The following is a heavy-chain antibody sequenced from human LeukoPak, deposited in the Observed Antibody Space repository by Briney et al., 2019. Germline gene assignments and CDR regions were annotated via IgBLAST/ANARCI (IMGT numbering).Heavy chain of an antibody. J-gene: IGHJ6*03. CDR3: AAYSSSWGGYYYYYMDV. CDR1: GGTFSSYA. CDR2: IIPIFGTA. V-gene: IGHV1-69*13. D-gene: IGHD6-13*01. Sequence: SVKVSCKASGGTFSSYAISWVRQAPGQGLEWMGGIIPIFGTANYAQKFQGRVTITADESTSTAYMELSSLRSEDTAVYYCAAYSSSWGGYYYYYMDVWGKGATVTVSS.